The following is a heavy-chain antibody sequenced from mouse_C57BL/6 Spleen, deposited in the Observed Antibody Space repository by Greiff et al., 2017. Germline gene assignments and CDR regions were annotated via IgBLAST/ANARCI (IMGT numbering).Heavy chain of an antibody. Sequence: QVQLKESGPGLVAPSQSLSITCTVSGFSLNSYGVSWVRQPPGKGLEWLGVIWGDGSTNYHSALIYRLSISKDKSKSQVFLKLNSLQSDDTATYYCARSFDGNHDCYFYGWGTVTTVTVSS. CDR1: GFSLNSYG. CDR2: IWGDGST. V-gene: IGHV2-3*01. CDR3: ARSFDGNHDCYFYG. D-gene: IGHD2-1*01. J-gene: IGHJ1*03.